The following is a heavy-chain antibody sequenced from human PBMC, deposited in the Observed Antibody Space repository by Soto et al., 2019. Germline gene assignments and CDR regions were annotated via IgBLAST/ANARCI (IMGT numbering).Heavy chain of an antibody. CDR2: IYYSGST. Sequence: TLSLTCTVSGGSVSSGSYYWSWIRQPPGKGLEWIGYIYYSGSTNYNPSLKSRVTISVDTSKNQFSLKLSSVAAADTAVYYCARGVDFWSGYFHHFDYWGQGTLVTVSS. CDR1: GGSVSSGSYY. D-gene: IGHD3-3*01. CDR3: ARGVDFWSGYFHHFDY. J-gene: IGHJ4*02. V-gene: IGHV4-61*01.